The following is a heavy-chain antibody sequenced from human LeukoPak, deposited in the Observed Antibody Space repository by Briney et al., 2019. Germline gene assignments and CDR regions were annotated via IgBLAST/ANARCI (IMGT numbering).Heavy chain of an antibody. D-gene: IGHD4-11*01. CDR3: ARVPNYSNYPYYYYYYMDV. J-gene: IGHJ6*03. V-gene: IGHV4-34*01. Sequence: PSETLSLTCAVYGGSFSGYYWSWIHQPPGKGLEWIGEINHSGSTNYNPSLKSRVTISVDTSKNQFSLKLSSVTAADTAVYYCARVPNYSNYPYYYYYYMDVWGKGTTVTVSS. CDR2: INHSGST. CDR1: GGSFSGYY.